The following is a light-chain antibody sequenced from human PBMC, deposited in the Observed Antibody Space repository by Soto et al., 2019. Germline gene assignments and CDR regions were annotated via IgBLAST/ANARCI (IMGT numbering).Light chain of an antibody. CDR3: QKYGGSPRIT. J-gene: IGKJ5*01. Sequence: DIVMTQSPLSLPVTPGEPASISCRSSQSLLHSNGYNYLDWYLQKPGQSPQLLIYLGSNRASGVPDRFSGSGSGTDFTLIIKRLEPEDVAIYYCQKYGGSPRITFGKGTRREIK. V-gene: IGKV2-28*01. CDR2: LGS. CDR1: QSLLHSNGYNY.